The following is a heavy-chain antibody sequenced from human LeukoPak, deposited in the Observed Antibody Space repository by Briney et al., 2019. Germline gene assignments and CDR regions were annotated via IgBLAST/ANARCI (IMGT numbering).Heavy chain of an antibody. CDR1: GGSFSGYY. Sequence: SETLSLTCAVYGGSFYGGSFSGYYWSWIRQPPEKGLEWIGEINHSGSTNYNPSFKSRVTMSVDTSKNQFSLKLSSVTAADMAVYYCARVEYSRNYYYYGMDVWGQGTTVTVSS. D-gene: IGHD6-6*01. CDR2: INHSGST. CDR3: ARVEYSRNYYYYGMDV. V-gene: IGHV4-34*01. J-gene: IGHJ6*02.